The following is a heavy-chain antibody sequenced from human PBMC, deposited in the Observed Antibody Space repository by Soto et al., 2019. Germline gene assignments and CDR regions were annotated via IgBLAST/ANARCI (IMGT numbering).Heavy chain of an antibody. D-gene: IGHD3-10*01. CDR1: GGTLSDHG. CDR2: TIPVFNTA. Sequence: QVQLEQSGAEVKKPGSSVKVSCKASGGTLSDHGVAWLRQAPGQGLEWMGGTIPVFNTAKYAQKFQGRVTVTADKFTHIAYMERSSLRSADTAFYFCARGVYGSMNYYNGPSAVDIWGQEIMVIVSS. CDR3: ARGVYGSMNYYNGPSAVDI. J-gene: IGHJ3*02. V-gene: IGHV1-69*06.